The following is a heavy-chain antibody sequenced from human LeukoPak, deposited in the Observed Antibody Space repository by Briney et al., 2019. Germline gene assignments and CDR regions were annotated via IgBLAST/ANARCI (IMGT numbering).Heavy chain of an antibody. CDR2: IIPIFGIA. J-gene: IGHJ5*02. CDR1: GGTFSSYA. D-gene: IGHD2-2*01. V-gene: IGHV1-69*04. Sequence: VASVKVSCKASGGTFSSYAISWVRQAPGQGLEWMGRIIPIFGIANYARKFQGRVTITADKSTSTAYMELSSLRSEDTAVYYCVRDRGAAANNWFDPWGQGTLVTVSS. CDR3: VRDRGAAANNWFDP.